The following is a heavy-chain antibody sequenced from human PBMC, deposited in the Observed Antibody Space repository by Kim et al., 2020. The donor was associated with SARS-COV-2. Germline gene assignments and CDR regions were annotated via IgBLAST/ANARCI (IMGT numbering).Heavy chain of an antibody. V-gene: IGHV3-74*01. CDR2: EGGST. Sequence: EGGSTGYADSGKGRFTISRDNAKNTVNLQMNSLRGDDTAVYYCVKGGAHWGQGSLVTVSS. CDR3: VKGGAH. D-gene: IGHD2-15*01. J-gene: IGHJ4*02.